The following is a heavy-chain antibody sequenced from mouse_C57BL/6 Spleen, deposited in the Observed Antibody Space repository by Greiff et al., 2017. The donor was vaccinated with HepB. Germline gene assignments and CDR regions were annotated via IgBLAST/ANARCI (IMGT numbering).Heavy chain of an antibody. CDR2: IDPEDGDT. CDR1: GFNIKDYY. D-gene: IGHD1-1*01. J-gene: IGHJ2*01. CDR3: ARDYYGSLYY. V-gene: IGHV14-2*01. Sequence: EVQLQESGAELVKPGASVKLSCTASGFNIKDYYMHWVKQRTEQGLEWIGRIDPEDGDTKYAPKFQGKATITADTSSNIAYLQLSSLTSEDTAVYYCARDYYGSLYYWGQGTTLTVSS.